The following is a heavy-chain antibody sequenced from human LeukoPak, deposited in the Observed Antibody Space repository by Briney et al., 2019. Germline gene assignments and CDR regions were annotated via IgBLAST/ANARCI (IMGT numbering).Heavy chain of an antibody. CDR1: GGSISSYY. J-gene: IGHJ5*02. CDR2: IYTSGST. D-gene: IGHD3-10*01. Sequence: PSETLSLTCTVSGGSISSYYWSWIRQPAGKGLEWIGRIYTSGSTNYNPSLKSRVTMSVDTSKNQFSLKLSSVTAADTAVYYCAREGRVRGVSHGLGLPGPNWFDPWGQGTLVTVSS. CDR3: AREGRVRGVSHGLGLPGPNWFDP. V-gene: IGHV4-4*07.